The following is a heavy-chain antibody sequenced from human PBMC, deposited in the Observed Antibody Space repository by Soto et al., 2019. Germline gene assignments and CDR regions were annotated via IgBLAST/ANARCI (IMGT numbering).Heavy chain of an antibody. Sequence: GGSLRLSCVASGLTFGSRAMSWVRQAPGEGLQWVSTITDTGGDAKYADSVRGRFVISRDNSKRTLYLQMTSLTAEDSAMYFCARGSTDSYPGSRIFDFWGRGTLVTVSS. J-gene: IGHJ4*02. CDR2: ITDTGGDA. V-gene: IGHV3-23*01. D-gene: IGHD3-10*01. CDR3: ARGSTDSYPGSRIFDF. CDR1: GLTFGSRA.